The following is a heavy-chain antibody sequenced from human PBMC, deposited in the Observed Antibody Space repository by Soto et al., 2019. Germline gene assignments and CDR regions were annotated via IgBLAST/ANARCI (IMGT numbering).Heavy chain of an antibody. Sequence: QVQLVESGGGVVQPGRSLRLSCAASGFTFSSYGMHWVRQAPGKGLEWVAVIWYDGSNKYYADSVKGRFTISRDNSKNTLYLQMNSLRAEDTAVYYCARGNYDFWSGYYPIYYYYGMDVW. CDR3: ARGNYDFWSGYYPIYYYYGMDV. J-gene: IGHJ6*01. D-gene: IGHD3-3*01. CDR2: IWYDGSNK. V-gene: IGHV3-33*01. CDR1: GFTFSSYG.